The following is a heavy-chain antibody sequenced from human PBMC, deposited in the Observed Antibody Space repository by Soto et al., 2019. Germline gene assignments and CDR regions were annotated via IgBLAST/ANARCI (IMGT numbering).Heavy chain of an antibody. V-gene: IGHV3-33*06. J-gene: IGHJ6*03. CDR2: IWYDGSNK. CDR3: AKDTDYYYYYYMDV. Sequence: SLRLSCAASGFTFSSYGMHWVRQAPGKGLEWVAVIWYDGSNKYYADSVKGRFTISRDNSKNTLYLQMNSLRAEDTAVYYCAKDTDYYYYYYMDVWGKGTTVTVSS. D-gene: IGHD4-4*01. CDR1: GFTFSSYG.